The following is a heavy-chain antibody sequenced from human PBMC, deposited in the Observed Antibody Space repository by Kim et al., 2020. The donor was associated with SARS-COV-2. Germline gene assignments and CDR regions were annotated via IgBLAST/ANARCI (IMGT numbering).Heavy chain of an antibody. D-gene: IGHD6-19*01. J-gene: IGHJ4*02. CDR3: AREFSSGHFDY. V-gene: IGHV1-2*02. Sequence: NYAQKFQGRVTMTRDTSISTAYMELSRLRSDDTAVYYCAREFSSGHFDYWGQGTLVTVSS.